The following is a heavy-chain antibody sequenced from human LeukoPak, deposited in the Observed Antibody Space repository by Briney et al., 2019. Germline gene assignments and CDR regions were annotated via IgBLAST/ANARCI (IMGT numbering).Heavy chain of an antibody. Sequence: PGGSLRLSCAASGFTFSNYAMSWVRQAPGKGLEWVSATSCSGGSTYYADSVKGRFTISRDNSKNTLYLQMNSLRAEDTAVYYCAKANYYDSSGLAFDIWGQGTMVTVSS. D-gene: IGHD3-22*01. CDR1: GFTFSNYA. J-gene: IGHJ3*02. CDR2: TSCSGGST. CDR3: AKANYYDSSGLAFDI. V-gene: IGHV3-23*01.